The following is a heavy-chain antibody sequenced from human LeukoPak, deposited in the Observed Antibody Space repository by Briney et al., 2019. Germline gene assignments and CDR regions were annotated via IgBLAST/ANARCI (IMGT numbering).Heavy chain of an antibody. CDR1: GGSIMSSSYN. J-gene: IGHJ5*02. D-gene: IGHD2-8*02. Sequence: TPSETLSLTCTVSGGSIMSSSYNWGWIRQPPGKGLEWIGTIYYSGTTYYNPSLKTRVTISVDTSKNEFSLKVNSVTAADTALYYCARQPTGFPNWFDPLGPGNPGHRLL. CDR3: ARQPTGFPNWFDP. V-gene: IGHV4-39*01. CDR2: IYYSGTT.